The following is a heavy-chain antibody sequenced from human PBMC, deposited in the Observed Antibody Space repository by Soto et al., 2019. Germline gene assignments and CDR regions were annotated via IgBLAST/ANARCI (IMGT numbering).Heavy chain of an antibody. CDR3: ARDTSVGVGDY. V-gene: IGHV1-18*01. CDR1: GYTFTSYG. J-gene: IGHJ4*02. Sequence: QVQLVQSGAEVKKPGASVKVSCKASGYTFTSYGISWVRQAPGQGLEWMGWISAYNGNTNYAQKHQGRVTMATDTSTSIAYIVRRSARSDDTAVYYWARDTSVGVGDYWGQGTLVTVSS. CDR2: ISAYNGNT. D-gene: IGHD2-21*01.